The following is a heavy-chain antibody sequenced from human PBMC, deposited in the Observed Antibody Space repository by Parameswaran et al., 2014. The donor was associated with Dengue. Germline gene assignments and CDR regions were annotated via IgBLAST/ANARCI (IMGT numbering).Heavy chain of an antibody. CDR2: IYWDDDK. CDR3: AHSRWEQVSFDY. J-gene: IGHJ4*02. D-gene: IGHD1-26*01. Sequence: WIRQPPGKALEWLALIYWDDDKRYSPSLKSRLTITKDTSKNQVVLTMTNMDPVDTATYYCAHSRWEQVSFDYWGQGTLVTVSS. V-gene: IGHV2-5*02.